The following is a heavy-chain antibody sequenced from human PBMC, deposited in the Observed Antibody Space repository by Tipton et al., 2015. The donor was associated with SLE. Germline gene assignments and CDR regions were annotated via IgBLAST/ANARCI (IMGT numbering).Heavy chain of an antibody. V-gene: IGHV4-34*01. CDR2: INHSGST. J-gene: IGHJ5*02. CDR3: ARHGRIEMATVKGLFDP. CDR1: GGSFSGYY. D-gene: IGHD5-24*01. Sequence: TLSLTCAVYGGSFSGYYWSWIRQPPGKGLEWIGEINHSGSTNYNPSLKSRVTTSVDTSKDQFSLRLTSVTAADTAIYYCARHGRIEMATVKGLFDPWGQGTLVIVSS.